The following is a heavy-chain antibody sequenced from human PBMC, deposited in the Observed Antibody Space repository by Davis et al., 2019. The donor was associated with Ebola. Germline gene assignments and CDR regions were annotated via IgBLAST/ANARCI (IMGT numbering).Heavy chain of an antibody. Sequence: GGSLRLSCAASGFTFSSYSMNWVRQAPGKGLEWVSYISSSSSTIYYADSVKGRFTISRDNAKNSLYLQMNSLRDEDTAVYYCARDRQYGSGPRGAFDIWGQGTMVTVSS. CDR1: GFTFSSYS. V-gene: IGHV3-48*02. J-gene: IGHJ3*02. CDR2: ISSSSSTI. D-gene: IGHD3-10*01. CDR3: ARDRQYGSGPRGAFDI.